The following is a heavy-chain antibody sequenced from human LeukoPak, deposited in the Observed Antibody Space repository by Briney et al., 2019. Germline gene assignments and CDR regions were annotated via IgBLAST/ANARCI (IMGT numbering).Heavy chain of an antibody. CDR2: IIPIFGTA. J-gene: IGHJ6*03. Sequence: SVKVSCKASGGTFSSYAISWVRQAPGQGLEWMGRIIPIFGTANYAQKFQGRVTITTDESTSTAYMELSSLRSEDTAVYYCARDINYDFWSGYYIKINMDVWGKGTTVTVSS. CDR3: ARDINYDFWSGYYIKINMDV. V-gene: IGHV1-69*05. D-gene: IGHD3-3*01. CDR1: GGTFSSYA.